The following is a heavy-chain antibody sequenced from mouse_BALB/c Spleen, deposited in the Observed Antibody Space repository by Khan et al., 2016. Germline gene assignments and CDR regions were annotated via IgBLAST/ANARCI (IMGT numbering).Heavy chain of an antibody. CDR1: GYTFSNYW. CDR2: ILPGNNSS. J-gene: IGHJ3*01. CDR3: ARGAY. Sequence: QVQLQQSGAELMKPGASVKISCKATGYTFSNYWIEWVKQRPGHGLEWIGEILPGNNSSNYNEHFKVKATFTADSSSNTAYMQLSSLTSGDSAVYYCARGAYWGQGTLVTVSA. V-gene: IGHV1-9*01.